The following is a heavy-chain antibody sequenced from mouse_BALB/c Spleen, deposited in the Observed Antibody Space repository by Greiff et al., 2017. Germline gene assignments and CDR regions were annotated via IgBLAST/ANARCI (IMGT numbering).Heavy chain of an antibody. CDR1: GFTFSDYY. V-gene: IGHV5-4*02. CDR2: ISDGGSYT. Sequence: EVKLVESGGGLVKPGGSLKLSCAASGFTFSDYYMYWVRQTPEKRLEWVATISDGGSYTYYTDSVKGRFTISRDNAKNKLYLQLSSLKSEDTAMDNCARENYGSSYGLAYWGQGTLVTVSA. CDR3: ARENYGSSYGLAY. D-gene: IGHD1-1*01. J-gene: IGHJ3*01.